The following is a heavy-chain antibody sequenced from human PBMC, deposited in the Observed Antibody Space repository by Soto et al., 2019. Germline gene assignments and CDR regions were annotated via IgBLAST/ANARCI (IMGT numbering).Heavy chain of an antibody. D-gene: IGHD2-2*01. Sequence: QVQLVQSGAEVKKPGSSVKVSCKASGGTFSSYTISWVRQAPGQGLEWMGRIIPILGIANYAQKFQGRVPITTDRPPSTAHMELSSLRSEDTGVYYCAREGVYCSSTSRYAPNYYSYGMDVWGPGTTVTVSS. CDR3: AREGVYCSSTSRYAPNYYSYGMDV. CDR1: GGTFSSYT. V-gene: IGHV1-69*08. CDR2: IIPILGIA. J-gene: IGHJ6*02.